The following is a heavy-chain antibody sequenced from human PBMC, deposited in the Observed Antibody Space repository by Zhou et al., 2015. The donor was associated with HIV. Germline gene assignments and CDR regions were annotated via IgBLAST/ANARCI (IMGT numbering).Heavy chain of an antibody. J-gene: IGHJ4*02. Sequence: QVQLVQSGAEVKKPGSSVKVSCKASGGTFSSYAISWVRQAPGQGLEWLGGIIPALGTANYAQNFQGRVTMTTDTSTSTGYMELRSLRSDDTATYFCARDDSSGYHSFDYWGQGTLVTVS. V-gene: IGHV1-69*06. CDR3: ARDDSSGYHSFDY. D-gene: IGHD3-22*01. CDR2: IIPALGTA. CDR1: GGTFSSYA.